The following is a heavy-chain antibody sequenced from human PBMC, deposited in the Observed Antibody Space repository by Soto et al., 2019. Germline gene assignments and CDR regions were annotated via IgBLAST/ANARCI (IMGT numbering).Heavy chain of an antibody. CDR3: AQYGRTDADGYKLDF. CDR2: VYCTGPT. J-gene: IGHJ4*02. CDR1: GASINCYY. V-gene: IGHV4-59*01. D-gene: IGHD5-12*01. Sequence: LETLSLNCTISGASINCYYWSWIRQPPGKGMELICYVYCTGPTKYNPSLESRVTISADTSKKQFSLRVTSVTAADTAVYYCAQYGRTDADGYKLDFGGQGILVTVSS.